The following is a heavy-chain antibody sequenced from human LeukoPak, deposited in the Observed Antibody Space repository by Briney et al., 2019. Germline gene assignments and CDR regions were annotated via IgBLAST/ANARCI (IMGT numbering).Heavy chain of an antibody. V-gene: IGHV3-53*01. J-gene: IGHJ3*02. CDR1: GFTVSSDS. CDR2: IYSGGST. D-gene: IGHD1-26*01. CDR3: ARSYMVGTTTRALDI. Sequence: PGGSLRLSCTVSGFTVSSDSMSWARQAPGKGLGWVSFIYSGGSTHYSDSVKGRFTISRDNSKNTLYLQMNSLRAEDTAVYYCARSYMVGTTTRALDIWGQGTMLTVSS.